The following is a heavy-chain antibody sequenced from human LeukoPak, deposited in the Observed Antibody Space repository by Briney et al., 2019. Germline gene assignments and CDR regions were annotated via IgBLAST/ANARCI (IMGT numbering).Heavy chain of an antibody. CDR3: ARALGVPAAIQQVVGY. J-gene: IGHJ4*02. CDR2: INPSGGST. D-gene: IGHD2-2*01. V-gene: IGHV1-46*01. CDR1: GYTFTSYY. Sequence: ASVKVSCKASGYTFTSYYMHWVRQAPGQGLEWMGIINPSGGSTSYAQKFQGRVTMTRDTSTSTVYMELSSLRSEDTAVYYCARALGVPAAIQQVVGYWGQGTLVTVSS.